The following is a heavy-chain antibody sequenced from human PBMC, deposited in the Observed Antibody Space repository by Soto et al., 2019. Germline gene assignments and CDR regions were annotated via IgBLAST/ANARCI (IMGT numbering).Heavy chain of an antibody. CDR2: IYYSGST. V-gene: IGHV4-59*01. D-gene: IGHD1-1*01. CDR1: GDSINNYY. CDR3: AGQDSNATTYYYYYMDV. J-gene: IGHJ6*03. Sequence: SETLSLTCTVSGDSINNYYWSWIRQPPGKGLEWIGYIYYSGSTNYNPSLKSRVTISVDTSKNQFSLKLSSVTAADTAVYYCAGQDSNATTYYYYYMDVWGKGTTVTVSS.